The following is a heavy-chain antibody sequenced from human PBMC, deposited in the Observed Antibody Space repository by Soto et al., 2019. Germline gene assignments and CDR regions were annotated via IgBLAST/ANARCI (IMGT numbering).Heavy chain of an antibody. CDR1: GGSFSGYY. D-gene: IGHD2-2*01. CDR3: ARLAGYCSGTNCYGYYGMDV. V-gene: IGHV4-34*01. Sequence: PSETLSLTCAVYGGSFSGYYWSWIRQPPGKGLEWIGEINHSGSTNYNPSLKSRVTISVDTSKNQFSLKLSSVTAADTAVFYCARLAGYCSGTNCYGYYGMDVWGQGTTVTVSS. J-gene: IGHJ6*02. CDR2: INHSGST.